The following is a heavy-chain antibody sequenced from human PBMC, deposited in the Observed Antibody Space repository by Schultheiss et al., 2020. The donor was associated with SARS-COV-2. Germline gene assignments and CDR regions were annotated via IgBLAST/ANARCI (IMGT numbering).Heavy chain of an antibody. D-gene: IGHD6-19*01. CDR1: GFTFSSYE. CDR3: ASSGWNLGFDY. J-gene: IGHJ4*02. V-gene: IGHV3-21*01. Sequence: GGSLRLSCAASGFTFSSYEMNWVRQAPGKGLEWVSSISSNSHYIHYAGSVKGRFTISRDNSKNTLYLQMNSLRAEDTAVYYCASSGWNLGFDYWGQGTLVTVSS. CDR2: ISSNSHYI.